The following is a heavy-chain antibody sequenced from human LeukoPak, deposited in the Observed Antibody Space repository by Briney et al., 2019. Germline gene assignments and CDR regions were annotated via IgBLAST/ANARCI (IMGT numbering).Heavy chain of an antibody. J-gene: IGHJ6*02. D-gene: IGHD1-26*01. V-gene: IGHV3-23*01. CDR2: ISGSGDST. CDR3: SRAATYSGIYFALDV. Sequence: PGGSLRLSCAASGFTFSNYVMSWVRQAPGKGLEWVSGISGSGDSTYYADSVKGRFTISRDNSKNTLYLQMNSLRVEDTAVYYCSRAATYSGIYFALDVWGQGTTVTVSS. CDR1: GFTFSNYV.